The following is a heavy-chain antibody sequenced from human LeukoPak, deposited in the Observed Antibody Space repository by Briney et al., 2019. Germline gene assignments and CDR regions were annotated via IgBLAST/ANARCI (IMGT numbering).Heavy chain of an antibody. J-gene: IGHJ4*02. CDR2: INPSGGGT. Sequence: ASVKVSCKASGYTFTTYYMHRVRQAPGQGLEWMGLINPSGGGTGYAQKFQGRVTMTRDTSTSTIYMELSSLKSEDTAVYYCARDMTGKRGYFDYWGQGTLVTVSS. D-gene: IGHD1-20*01. V-gene: IGHV1-46*01. CDR1: GYTFTTYY. CDR3: ARDMTGKRGYFDY.